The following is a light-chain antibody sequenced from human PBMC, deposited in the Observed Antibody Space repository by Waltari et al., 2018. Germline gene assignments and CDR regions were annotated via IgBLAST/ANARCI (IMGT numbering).Light chain of an antibody. V-gene: IGLV2-11*01. CDR3: CSYAGIWV. Sequence: QSALTQPRSVSGSPGQSVTISCAGTGSDVGDFNSVSWYQQHPGKAPKLVIFDVTERPSGVPDRFSGSKSGTSASLTVSGLQAGDEADYYCCSYAGIWVFGGGTRLTVL. CDR1: GSDVGDFNS. J-gene: IGLJ3*02. CDR2: DVT.